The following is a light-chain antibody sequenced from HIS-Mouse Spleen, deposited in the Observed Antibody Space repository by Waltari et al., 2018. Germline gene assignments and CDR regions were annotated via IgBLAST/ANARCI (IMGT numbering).Light chain of an antibody. CDR1: QSVSSN. J-gene: IGKJ3*01. CDR3: QQYNNWQFT. Sequence: EIVMTQSPATLSVSPGERATRSCRASQSVSSNLAWYQQKPGQAPRLLIYGASTRATGIPARFSGSGSGTEFTLTISSMQSEDFAVYYCQQYNNWQFTFGPGTKVDIK. CDR2: GAS. V-gene: IGKV3-15*01.